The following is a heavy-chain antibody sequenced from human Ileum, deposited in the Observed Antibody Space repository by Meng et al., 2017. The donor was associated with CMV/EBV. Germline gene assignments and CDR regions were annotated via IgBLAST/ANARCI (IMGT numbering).Heavy chain of an antibody. Sequence: VQLAQSGPEVKKPGASVKVSCKASGYTFTDYYMHWVRQAPGQGLEWMGWIKPHSGDTKYEKKFQGRVTMTSDTSISTVYMELTRLTPDDTAIYYCAREIIMAARAFGYWGQGTLVTVSS. J-gene: IGHJ4*02. D-gene: IGHD5-12*01. CDR1: GYTFTDYY. V-gene: IGHV1-2*02. CDR2: IKPHSGDT. CDR3: AREIIMAARAFGY.